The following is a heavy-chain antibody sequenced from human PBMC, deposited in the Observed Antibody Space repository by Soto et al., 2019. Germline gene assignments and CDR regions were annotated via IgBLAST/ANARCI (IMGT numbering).Heavy chain of an antibody. CDR2: ISYDGSNK. CDR1: GLTFSSYG. D-gene: IGHD4-4*01. Sequence: GGSLRLSCAASGLTFSSYGMHWVRQAPGKGLEWVAVISYDGSNKYYADSVKGRFTISRDNSKNTLYLQMNSLRAEDTAVYYCAKDDGRSNYYYYYYGMDVWGQGTAVTVSS. CDR3: AKDDGRSNYYYYYYGMDV. J-gene: IGHJ6*02. V-gene: IGHV3-30*18.